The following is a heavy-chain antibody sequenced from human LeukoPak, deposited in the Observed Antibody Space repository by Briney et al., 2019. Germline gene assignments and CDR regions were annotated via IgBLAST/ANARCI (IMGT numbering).Heavy chain of an antibody. CDR3: ARGGFYDYVWGSYRIDY. Sequence: GGSLRLSRAASGFTFGSYSMNWVRQAPGKGLEWVSSISSSSSSYIYYADSVKGRFTISRDNAKNSLYLQMNSLRAEDTAVYYCARGGFYDYVWGSYRIDYWGQGTLVTVSS. J-gene: IGHJ4*02. CDR2: ISSSSSSYI. CDR1: GFTFGSYS. D-gene: IGHD3-16*02. V-gene: IGHV3-21*01.